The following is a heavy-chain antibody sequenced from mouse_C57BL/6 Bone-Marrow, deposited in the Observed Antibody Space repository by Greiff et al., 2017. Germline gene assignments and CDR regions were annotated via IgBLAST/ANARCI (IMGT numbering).Heavy chain of an antibody. CDR2: IYPNNGGT. CDR1: GYTFTDHY. D-gene: IGHD1-1*01. V-gene: IGHV1-26*01. J-gene: IGHJ3*01. CDR3: AIYYCGSNCPFAY. Sequence: EVQLQQSGPELVKPGASVKISCKAFGYTFTDHYMNRVKQSHGKSLEWIGDIYPNNGGTSYNQKFEGKATLTVDKPSSTAYTELRSLTSEDSAVYYCAIYYCGSNCPFAYWGQGTLVTVSA.